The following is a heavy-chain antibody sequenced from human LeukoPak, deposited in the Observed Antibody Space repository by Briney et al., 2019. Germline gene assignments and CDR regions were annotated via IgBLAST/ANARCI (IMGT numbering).Heavy chain of an antibody. CDR3: ARQGSAYDYVY. Sequence: SQTLSLTCTVSGGSISSRSYYWGWIRHPPGKGREWIRRFYYSGSTYYNPSLKSRVTISVDTSKHQFSLKLSSVTAAETAVYYCARQGSAYDYVYWGQGTLVTVSS. CDR1: GGSISSRSYY. V-gene: IGHV4-39*01. D-gene: IGHD5-12*01. CDR2: FYYSGST. J-gene: IGHJ4*02.